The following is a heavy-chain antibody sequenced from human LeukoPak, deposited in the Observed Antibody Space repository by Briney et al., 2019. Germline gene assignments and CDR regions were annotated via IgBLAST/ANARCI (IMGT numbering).Heavy chain of an antibody. V-gene: IGHV1-46*01. CDR1: GYTLTTYY. CDR2: INPGDGST. J-gene: IGHJ6*02. CDR3: ARRIAVASFNFYGLDV. Sequence: ASVKVSCKASGYTLTTYYVHWVRQAPGQGLEWMGIINPGDGSTSYAQKFQGRVTMTRDTSTSTVYMELSSLRSEDTAVYYCARRIAVASFNFYGLDVWGQGTTVTVSS. D-gene: IGHD6-19*01.